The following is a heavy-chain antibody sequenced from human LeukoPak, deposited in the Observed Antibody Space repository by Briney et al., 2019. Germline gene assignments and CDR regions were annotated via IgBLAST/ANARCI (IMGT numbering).Heavy chain of an antibody. CDR1: GFTFRNYG. CDR2: IWFDGSKK. V-gene: IGHV3-33*01. CDR3: ATKDILFAGASETSDV. J-gene: IGHJ3*01. Sequence: GGPLRPSCAASGFTFRNYGMHWVRQAPGKGLEWVALIWFDGSKKYHADSVKGRFTITRDNSNNTLYLQMNSLRAEDTAVYYCATKDILFAGASETSDVWGQGTLVTVSS.